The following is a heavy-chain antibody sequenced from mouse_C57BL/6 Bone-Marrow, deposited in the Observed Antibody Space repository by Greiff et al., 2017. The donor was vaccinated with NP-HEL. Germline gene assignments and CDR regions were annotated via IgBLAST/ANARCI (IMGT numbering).Heavy chain of an antibody. CDR3: ANGSSPFWYFDV. V-gene: IGHV1-39*01. D-gene: IGHD1-1*01. CDR2: INPNYGTT. Sequence: EVKLMESGPELVKPGASVKISCKASGYSFTDYNMNWVKQSNGKSLEWIGVINPNYGTTSYNQKFKGKATLTVDQSSSTAYMQLNSLTSEDSAVYYCANGSSPFWYFDVWGTGTTVTVSS. CDR1: GYSFTDYN. J-gene: IGHJ1*03.